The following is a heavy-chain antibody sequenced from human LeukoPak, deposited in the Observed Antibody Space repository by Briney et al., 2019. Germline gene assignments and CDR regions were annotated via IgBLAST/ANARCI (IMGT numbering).Heavy chain of an antibody. D-gene: IGHD2-2*02. Sequence: SETLSLTCTVSGGSISSYYWSWIRQPPGKGLEWIGEINHSGSTNYNPSLKSRVTISVDTSKNQFSLKLSSVTAADTAVYYCARGPGCSSTSCYRIYNWFDPWGQGTLVTVSS. V-gene: IGHV4-34*01. J-gene: IGHJ5*02. CDR1: GGSISSYY. CDR3: ARGPGCSSTSCYRIYNWFDP. CDR2: INHSGST.